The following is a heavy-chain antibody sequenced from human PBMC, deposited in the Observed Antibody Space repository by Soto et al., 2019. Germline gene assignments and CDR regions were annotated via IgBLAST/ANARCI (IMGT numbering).Heavy chain of an antibody. CDR1: GFTFSSYW. J-gene: IGHJ3*02. CDR2: INSDGSST. Sequence: LRLSCAASGFTFSSYWMHWVRQAPGKGLVWVSRINSDGSSTSYADSVKGRFTISRDNAKNTLYLQMNSLRAEDTAVYYCARDPISDRSGYYLDAFDIWGPGTMVTVSS. D-gene: IGHD3-22*01. V-gene: IGHV3-74*01. CDR3: ARDPISDRSGYYLDAFDI.